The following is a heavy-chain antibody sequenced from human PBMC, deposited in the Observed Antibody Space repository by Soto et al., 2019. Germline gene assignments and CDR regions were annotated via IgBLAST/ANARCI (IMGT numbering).Heavy chain of an antibody. CDR2: ISGSGGST. D-gene: IGHD3-10*01. CDR3: GKRGGSGSYSLYGMDV. J-gene: IGHJ6*02. V-gene: IGHV3-23*01. CDR1: GFTFSSYA. Sequence: PGGSLRLSCAASGFTFSSYAMSWVRQAPGKGLEWVSAISGSGGSTYYADSVKGRFTISRDNSKNTLYLQMNSLRAEDTAVYYCGKRGGSGSYSLYGMDVWGQGTTVTVSS.